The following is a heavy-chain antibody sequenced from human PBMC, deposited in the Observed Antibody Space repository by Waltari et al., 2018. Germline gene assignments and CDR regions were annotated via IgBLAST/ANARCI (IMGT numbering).Heavy chain of an antibody. J-gene: IGHJ6*02. Sequence: QVQLVQSGGEVKKPGASVKVSCKASGYTFTTFGITGVRQAPGQGLEWLGWISAYNGDTNSAKNIQGRVTMTTDTSTSTAYMELRRLRYDDTAVYFCARGAPVFYYNSSGYWGMDVWGQGTTVTVS. CDR3: ARGAPVFYYNSSGYWGMDV. V-gene: IGHV1-18*01. D-gene: IGHD3-22*01. CDR1: GYTFTTFG. CDR2: ISAYNGDT.